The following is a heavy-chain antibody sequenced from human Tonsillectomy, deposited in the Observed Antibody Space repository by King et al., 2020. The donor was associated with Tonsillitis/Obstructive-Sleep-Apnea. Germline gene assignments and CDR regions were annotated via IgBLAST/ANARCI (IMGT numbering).Heavy chain of an antibody. J-gene: IGHJ3*01. CDR3: ARESGDSGWYQRVAFDL. CDR2: IKHSGST. CDR1: GGSFSGYY. Sequence: VQLQQWGAGLLKPSETLSLTCAVYGGSFSGYYWSWIRQPPGKGLEGFGEIKHSGSTNYNPSLKSRVTISVDTSKNQFSLKRSSVTAADRAVYYCARESGDSGWYQRVAFDLWGQGTMLPVSS. D-gene: IGHD6-19*01. V-gene: IGHV4-34*01.